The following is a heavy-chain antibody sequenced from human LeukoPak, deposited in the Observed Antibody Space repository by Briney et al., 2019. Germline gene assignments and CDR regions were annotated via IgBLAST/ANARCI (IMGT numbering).Heavy chain of an antibody. CDR3: AREDTAMLDY. CDR1: GGSISSYY. CDR2: TYYSGST. D-gene: IGHD5-18*01. J-gene: IGHJ4*02. Sequence: SETLSLTCTVSGGSISSYYWSWIRQPPGKGLEWIGYTYYSGSTNYNPSLKSRVTISVDTSKNQFSLKLSSVTAADTAVYYCAREDTAMLDYWGQGTLVTVSS. V-gene: IGHV4-59*01.